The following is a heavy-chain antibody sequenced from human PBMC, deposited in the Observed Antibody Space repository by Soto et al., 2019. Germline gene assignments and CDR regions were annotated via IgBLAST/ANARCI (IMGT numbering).Heavy chain of an antibody. CDR2: ISYDGSNK. Sequence: PGGSLRLSCAASGFTFSSYAMHWVRQAPGKGLEWVAVISYDGSNKYYADSVKGRFTISRDNSKNTLYLQMNSLRAEDTAVYYCARDSLIIAAAGPAYYYYYGMDVWGQGTTVTVSS. D-gene: IGHD6-13*01. CDR3: ARDSLIIAAAGPAYYYYYGMDV. J-gene: IGHJ6*02. V-gene: IGHV3-30-3*01. CDR1: GFTFSSYA.